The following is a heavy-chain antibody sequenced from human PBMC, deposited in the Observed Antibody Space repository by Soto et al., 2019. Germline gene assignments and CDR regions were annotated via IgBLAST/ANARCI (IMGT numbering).Heavy chain of an antibody. V-gene: IGHV3-21*01. Sequence: GGSLRLSCAASGFTFSSYSMNWVRQAPGKGLEWVSSISSSSSYIYHADSVKGRFTISRDNAKNSLYLQMNSLRAEDTAVYYCARDNYGSGAGAFDIWGQGTMVTVSS. CDR2: ISSSSSYI. CDR1: GFTFSSYS. J-gene: IGHJ3*02. CDR3: ARDNYGSGAGAFDI. D-gene: IGHD3-10*01.